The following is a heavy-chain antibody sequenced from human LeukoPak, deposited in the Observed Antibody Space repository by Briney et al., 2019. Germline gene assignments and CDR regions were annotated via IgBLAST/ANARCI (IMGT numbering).Heavy chain of an antibody. J-gene: IGHJ6*02. Sequence: HPGGSLRLSCAASGFTFSSYAMSWVRQAPGKGLEWVSAISGSGGSTYYADSVKARFTISRDNSKNTLYLQTNSLRAEDTAVYYCAKDGLRLYYSCMDVWGQGTTVTVSS. CDR3: AKDGLRLYYSCMDV. D-gene: IGHD3/OR15-3a*01. V-gene: IGHV3-23*01. CDR1: GFTFSSYA. CDR2: ISGSGGST.